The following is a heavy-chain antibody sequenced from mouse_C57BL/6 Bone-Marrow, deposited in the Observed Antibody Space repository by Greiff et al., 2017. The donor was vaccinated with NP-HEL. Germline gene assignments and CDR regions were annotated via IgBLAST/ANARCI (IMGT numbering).Heavy chain of an antibody. CDR1: GYTFTDYY. V-gene: IGHV1-19*01. J-gene: IGHJ3*01. D-gene: IGHD1-1*01. Sequence: EVQLQQSGPVLVKPGASVKMSCKASGYTFTDYYMNWVKQSHGKSLEWIGVINPYNGGTSYNQKFKGKATLTVDKSSSTAYMELNSLTSEDSAVYYCARCYYGLFAYWGQGTLVTVSA. CDR3: ARCYYGLFAY. CDR2: INPYNGGT.